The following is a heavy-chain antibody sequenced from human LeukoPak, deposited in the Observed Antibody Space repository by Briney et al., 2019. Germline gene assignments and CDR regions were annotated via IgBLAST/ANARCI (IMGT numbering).Heavy chain of an antibody. CDR3: ASWPYSGSYWWFDP. CDR2: IYYSGST. V-gene: IGHV4-59*11. D-gene: IGHD1-26*01. CDR1: GGSISSHY. J-gene: IGHJ5*02. Sequence: SETLSLTCTVSGGSISSHYWSWIRQPPGKGLEWIGYIYYSGSTNYNPSLKSRVTISVDTSKDQFSLKLSSVTAADTAVYYCASWPYSGSYWWFDPWGQGTLVTVSS.